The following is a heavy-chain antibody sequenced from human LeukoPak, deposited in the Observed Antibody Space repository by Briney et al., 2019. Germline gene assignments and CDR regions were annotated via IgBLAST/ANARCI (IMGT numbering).Heavy chain of an antibody. J-gene: IGHJ6*04. CDR2: ISSSGGSI. D-gene: IGHD3-10*02. CDR3: AELGITMIGGV. Sequence: GGSLRLSCVASGFTFSSYEMIWVRQAPGKGLEWVSYISSSGGSIYYADSVQGRFTISRDNAKNSLYLQMNSLRVEDTAVYYCAELGITMIGGVWGKGTTVTISS. V-gene: IGHV3-48*03. CDR1: GFTFSSYE.